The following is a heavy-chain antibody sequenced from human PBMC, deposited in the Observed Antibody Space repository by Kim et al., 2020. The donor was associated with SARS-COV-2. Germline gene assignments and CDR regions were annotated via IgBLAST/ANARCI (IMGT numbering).Heavy chain of an antibody. CDR1: GFTFGDYA. CDR3: TRDPTPSPLGVRGVIITTAFDI. V-gene: IGHV3-49*03. D-gene: IGHD3-10*02. J-gene: IGHJ3*02. Sequence: GGSLRLSCTASGFTFGDYAMSWFRQAPGKGLEWVGFIRSKAYGGTTEYAASVKGRFTISRDDSKSIAYLQMNSLKTEDTAVYYCTRDPTPSPLGVRGVIITTAFDIWGQGTMVTVSS. CDR2: IRSKAYGGTT.